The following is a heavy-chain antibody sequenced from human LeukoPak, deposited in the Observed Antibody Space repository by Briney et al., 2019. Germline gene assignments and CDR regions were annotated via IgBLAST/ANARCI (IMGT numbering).Heavy chain of an antibody. J-gene: IGHJ6*02. Sequence: SETLSLTCTVSGGSISSYYWSWIRQPPGKGLEWIGEINHSGSTNYNPSLKSRVTISVDTSKNQFSLKLSSVTAADTAVYYCARAKGPIMDVWGQGTTVTVSS. CDR3: ARAKGPIMDV. CDR2: INHSGST. CDR1: GGSISSYY. V-gene: IGHV4-34*01.